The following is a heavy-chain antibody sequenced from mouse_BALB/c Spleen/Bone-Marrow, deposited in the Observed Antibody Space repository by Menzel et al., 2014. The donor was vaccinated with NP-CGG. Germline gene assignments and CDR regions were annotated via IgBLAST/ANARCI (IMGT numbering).Heavy chain of an antibody. CDR1: GYTFTSYW. J-gene: IGHJ2*01. CDR2: IYPGSGST. D-gene: IGHD1-2*01. V-gene: IGHV1S22*01. Sequence: LKQSGSELVRTGASVKLSCKASGYTFTSYWMHWVKQRPGQGLEWIGNIYPGSGSTNYDEKFKSKATLTVDTPSSTAYMQLSSLTSEDSAVYYCTPRLRYWGQGTTLTVSS. CDR3: TPRLRY.